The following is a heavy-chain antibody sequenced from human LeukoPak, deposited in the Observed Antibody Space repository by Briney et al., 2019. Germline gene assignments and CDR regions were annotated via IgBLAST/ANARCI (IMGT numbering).Heavy chain of an antibody. V-gene: IGHV1-2*02. CDR3: AREGTCSSTSCNHDY. CDR2: INPNSGGT. CDR1: GYTFTDYY. Sequence: ASVKVSCKASGYTFTDYYMHWVRQAPGQGLEWMGWINPNSGGTNYAQKFQGRVTMTMDTSISTAYMELSRLRSDDTAVYYCAREGTCSSTSCNHDYWGQGTLVTVSS. J-gene: IGHJ4*02. D-gene: IGHD2-2*01.